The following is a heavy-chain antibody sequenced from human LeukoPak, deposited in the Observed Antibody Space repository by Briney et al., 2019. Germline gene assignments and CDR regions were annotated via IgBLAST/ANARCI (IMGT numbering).Heavy chain of an antibody. D-gene: IGHD4-17*01. CDR1: GGSISSYY. Sequence: PSETLSLTCTVSGGSISSYYWSWLRQPPGKGLEWIGYIYYSGSTNYNPSLKSRVTISVDTPKNQFSLKLSSVTAADTAIYYCARVSQYGDYVDYWGQGTLVTVSS. V-gene: IGHV4-59*01. CDR2: IYYSGST. J-gene: IGHJ4*02. CDR3: ARVSQYGDYVDY.